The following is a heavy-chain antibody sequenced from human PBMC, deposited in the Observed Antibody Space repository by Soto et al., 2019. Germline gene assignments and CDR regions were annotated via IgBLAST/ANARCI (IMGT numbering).Heavy chain of an antibody. CDR3: ARDRGYRRYFDSSGFWADS. D-gene: IGHD3-22*01. V-gene: IGHV3-33*08. Sequence: GGSLRLSCAASGFTFSNYGMDWVRQAPGKGLEWVAAVVYDGSKKYYADSVKGRFTVSRDNYKNTLFLEMNALRAEDTAVYYCARDRGYRRYFDSSGFWADSWGQGTLVTVYS. J-gene: IGHJ4*02. CDR2: VVYDGSKK. CDR1: GFTFSNYG.